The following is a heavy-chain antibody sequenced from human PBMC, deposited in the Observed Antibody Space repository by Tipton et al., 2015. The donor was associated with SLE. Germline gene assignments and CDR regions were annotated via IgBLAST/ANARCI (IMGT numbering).Heavy chain of an antibody. D-gene: IGHD3-3*01. CDR3: VRSPVDYWNGYSA. CDR2: IYYFGET. Sequence: GLVKPSETLSLTCTVSGGSISDSNYYWGWIRQPPGKGLEWIGSIYYFGETHYNPTLMSRVTISGDTSKNQFFLNLDSVTAADTAVYYCVRSPVDYWNGYSAWGQGTLVAVSS. CDR1: GGSISDSNYY. V-gene: IGHV4-39*07. J-gene: IGHJ4*02.